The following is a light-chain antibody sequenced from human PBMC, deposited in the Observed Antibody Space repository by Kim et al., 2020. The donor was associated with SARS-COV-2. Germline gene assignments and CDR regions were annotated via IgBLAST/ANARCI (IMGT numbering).Light chain of an antibody. V-gene: IGKV3-11*01. J-gene: IGKJ4*01. CDR1: QGVRNL. Sequence: LSTGERATLSCRASQGVRNLLAWYQQKPGQAPRLLIYVSSNRATGTPARFSGSGSGTDFTLTISSLEPEDFAVYYCQQRSSWPLTFGGGTKVDIK. CDR2: VSS. CDR3: QQRSSWPLT.